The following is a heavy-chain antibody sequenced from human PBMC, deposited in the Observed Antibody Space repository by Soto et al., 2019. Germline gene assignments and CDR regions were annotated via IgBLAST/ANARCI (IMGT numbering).Heavy chain of an antibody. J-gene: IGHJ4*02. CDR1: GYTFTSYG. Sequence: QVHLVQSGAEVKKPGASVKVSCKASGYTFTSYGITWVRQAPGQGLEWMGWISAHNGNTDYAQKLQGRVIVTRDTSTSSAYMELRSLRSDDTAVYYCARGRYGDYWGQGALVTVSS. V-gene: IGHV1-18*01. CDR2: ISAHNGNT. D-gene: IGHD1-1*01. CDR3: ARGRYGDY.